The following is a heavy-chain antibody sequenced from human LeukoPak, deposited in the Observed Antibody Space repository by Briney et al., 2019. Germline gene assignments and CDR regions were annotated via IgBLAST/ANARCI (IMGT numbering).Heavy chain of an antibody. CDR2: ITNNDSTTIYAGGSTT. V-gene: IGHV3-74*01. Sequence: GGSLRLSCAASGFTFSTSWMNWVRQAPGKGLEWVSLITNNDSTTIYAGGSTTIYADSVKGRFAISRDNAKNTLYLQMNSLRAEDTAVYYCGRDYFRSIDYWGQGTLVTVSS. J-gene: IGHJ4*02. CDR1: GFTFSTSW. CDR3: GRDYFRSIDY. D-gene: IGHD3-10*01.